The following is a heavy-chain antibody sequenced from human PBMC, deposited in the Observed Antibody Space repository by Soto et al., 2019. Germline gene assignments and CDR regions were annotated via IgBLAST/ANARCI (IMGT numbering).Heavy chain of an antibody. D-gene: IGHD2-2*01. J-gene: IGHJ4*02. Sequence: QLQLQESGPGLVKPSETLSLTCTVSGGSISSSSYYWGWIRQPPGKGLEWIGSIYYSGSTYYNPSLKSRVTISVDTSKNQFSLKLSSVTAADTAVYYCARHPSGVVVVPAARPQLFDYWGQGTLVTVSS. CDR3: ARHPSGVVVVPAARPQLFDY. V-gene: IGHV4-39*01. CDR1: GGSISSSSYY. CDR2: IYYSGST.